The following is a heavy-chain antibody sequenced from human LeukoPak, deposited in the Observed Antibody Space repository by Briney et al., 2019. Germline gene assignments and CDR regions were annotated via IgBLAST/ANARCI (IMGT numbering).Heavy chain of an antibody. J-gene: IGHJ4*02. CDR3: ARDRIYSSGWYGYFDY. Sequence: PGGPLRLSCAASGFTFSSYEMNWVRQAPGKGLEWVSYISSSGSTIYYADSVKGRFTISRDNAKNSLYLQMNSLRAEDTAVYYCARDRIYSSGWYGYFDYWGQGTLVTVSS. V-gene: IGHV3-48*03. CDR1: GFTFSSYE. D-gene: IGHD6-19*01. CDR2: ISSSGSTI.